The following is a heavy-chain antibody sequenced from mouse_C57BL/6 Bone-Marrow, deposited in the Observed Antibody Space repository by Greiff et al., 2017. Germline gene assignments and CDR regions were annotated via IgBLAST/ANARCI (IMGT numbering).Heavy chain of an antibody. CDR2: ISYDGSN. CDR3: ARRRWLLGGFDY. Sequence: EVKLVESGPGLVKPSQSLSLTCSVTGYSITSGYYWNWIRQFPGNKLEWMGYISYDGSNNYNPSLKNRISITRDTSKNQFFLKLNSVTTEDTATYYCARRRWLLGGFDYWGQGTTLTVSS. V-gene: IGHV3-6*01. J-gene: IGHJ2*01. D-gene: IGHD2-3*01. CDR1: GYSITSGYY.